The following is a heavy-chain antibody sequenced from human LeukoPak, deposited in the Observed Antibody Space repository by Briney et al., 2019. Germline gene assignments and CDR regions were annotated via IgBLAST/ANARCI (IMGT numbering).Heavy chain of an antibody. CDR1: GGSISSYY. D-gene: IGHD3-22*01. CDR2: IYTSGSG. J-gene: IGHJ3*02. Sequence: SETLSLTCTVSGGSISSYYWSWIRQPAGKGLEWIGRIYTSGSGNYNPSLKSRRTMSIDTSTNQFSLKLSSVTAADTAVYCCTRVYSSGYFAGAFDIWGQGTMVTVSS. V-gene: IGHV4-4*07. CDR3: TRVYSSGYFAGAFDI.